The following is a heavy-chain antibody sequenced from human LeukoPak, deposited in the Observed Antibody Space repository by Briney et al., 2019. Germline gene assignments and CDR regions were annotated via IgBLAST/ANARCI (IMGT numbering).Heavy chain of an antibody. D-gene: IGHD1-14*01. CDR2: INHSGST. CDR1: GGSISSSSYY. Sequence: SETLSLTCTVSGGSISSSSYYWSWIRQPPGKGLEWIGEINHSGSTNYNPSLKSRVTISVDTSKNQFSLKLSSVTAADTAVYYCARAKYKRLLSGTGWFDPWGQGTLVTVSS. CDR3: ARAKYKRLLSGTGWFDP. J-gene: IGHJ5*02. V-gene: IGHV4-39*07.